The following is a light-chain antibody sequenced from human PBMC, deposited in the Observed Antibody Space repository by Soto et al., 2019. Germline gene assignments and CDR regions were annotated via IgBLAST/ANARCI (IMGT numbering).Light chain of an antibody. CDR1: SSNIGKNY. CDR3: GTWDTSLSAVV. V-gene: IGLV1-51*01. J-gene: IGLJ2*01. CDR2: DNN. Sequence: QSVLTQPPSVSAAPGQTVTISCSGSSSNIGKNYVSWYQRLPGTAPKLLIYDNNERSSGIPDRFSGSKSGTSATLDIAGLQTGDEADYYCGTWDTSLSAVVFGGGTKVTVL.